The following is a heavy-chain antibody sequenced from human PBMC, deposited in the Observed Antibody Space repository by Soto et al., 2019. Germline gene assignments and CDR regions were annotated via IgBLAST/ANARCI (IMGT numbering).Heavy chain of an antibody. CDR1: GFSLTTSGVG. Sequence: QITLKESGPTLVKPTQTLTLTCTFSGFSLTTSGVGVGWIRQPPGKALEWLALIYWDDEKGYSPSLQSRLTITKDTSKNQVDLTVTNMNPADTGTYYCAHRLDASSDDAFEIWGQGTMVYVSS. J-gene: IGHJ3*02. CDR2: IYWDDEK. D-gene: IGHD6-6*01. V-gene: IGHV2-5*02. CDR3: AHRLDASSDDAFEI.